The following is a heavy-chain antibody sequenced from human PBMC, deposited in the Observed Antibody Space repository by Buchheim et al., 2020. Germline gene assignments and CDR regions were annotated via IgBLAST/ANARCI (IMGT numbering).Heavy chain of an antibody. D-gene: IGHD3-16*01. V-gene: IGHV3-30*03. Sequence: QVQLVESGGGVVQPGRSLRLSCAASGFTFSSYGVHWVRQAPGKGLEWLSFMSFDGRNKYYADSVKGRFTVSRDTSKNTLYLQMNSLRADDTAVYYCAGDLGLHFGGGFDYWGQGT. CDR3: AGDLGLHFGGGFDY. J-gene: IGHJ4*02. CDR1: GFTFSSYG. CDR2: MSFDGRNK.